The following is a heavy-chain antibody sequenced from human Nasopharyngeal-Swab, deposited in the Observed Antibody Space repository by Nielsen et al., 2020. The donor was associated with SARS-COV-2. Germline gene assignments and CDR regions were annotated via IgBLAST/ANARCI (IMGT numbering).Heavy chain of an antibody. Sequence: ASVKVSCKASGYTFTSYYMHWVRQAPGQGLEWMGIINHSGGSTSYAQKFQGRVTMTRDTSTSTVYMELSSLRSEDTAVYYCARDLPYETLLWFGELYLGAFDIWGQGTMVTVSS. V-gene: IGHV1-46*01. CDR1: GYTFTSYY. D-gene: IGHD3-10*01. CDR2: INHSGGST. CDR3: ARDLPYETLLWFGELYLGAFDI. J-gene: IGHJ3*02.